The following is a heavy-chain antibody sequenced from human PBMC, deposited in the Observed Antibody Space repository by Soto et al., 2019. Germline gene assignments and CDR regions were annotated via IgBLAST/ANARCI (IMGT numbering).Heavy chain of an antibody. V-gene: IGHV1-3*01. CDR3: ARGPLLWGDV. D-gene: IGHD3-10*01. J-gene: IGHJ6*02. CDR1: GYTFTNYA. Sequence: QVQLVQSGAEVKKPGASVKVSCKASGYTFTNYAMHWVRQAPGKRLEWMGWINAGNGNTKYSQKFQGRVTITRDTSASTAYMEPSSLRSEDTAVYYCARGPLLWGDVWGQGTTVTVSS. CDR2: INAGNGNT.